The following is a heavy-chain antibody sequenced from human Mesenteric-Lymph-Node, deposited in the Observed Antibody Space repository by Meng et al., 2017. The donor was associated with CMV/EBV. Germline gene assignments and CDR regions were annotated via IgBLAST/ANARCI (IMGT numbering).Heavy chain of an antibody. CDR3: ARHRWGSDSSCFEL. V-gene: IGHV4-34*01. CDR1: GGSFSGYF. CDR2: TNHSGST. D-gene: IGHD2-15*01. J-gene: IGHJ4*02. Sequence: AVYGGSFSGYFWTWIRQSPLKGLEWIAETNHSGSTNYNPSLKTRVTISVDTSKNQFSLELNSVTAADTAVYYCARHRWGSDSSCFELWGQGTLVTVSS.